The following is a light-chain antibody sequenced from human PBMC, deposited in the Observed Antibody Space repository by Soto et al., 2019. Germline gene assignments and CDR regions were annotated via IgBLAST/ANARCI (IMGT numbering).Light chain of an antibody. CDR3: QQYNNWPRT. CDR1: QSITNY. J-gene: IGKJ1*01. CDR2: TAA. Sequence: DIQMTQSPSALSASVGDRVTITCRASQSITNYLNWYQHKPGQAPNLLIYTAATLQRGVPSRFSGSGSGTEFTLTISSLQSEDFAVYYCQQYNNWPRTFGQGTKVDIK. V-gene: IGKV1-39*01.